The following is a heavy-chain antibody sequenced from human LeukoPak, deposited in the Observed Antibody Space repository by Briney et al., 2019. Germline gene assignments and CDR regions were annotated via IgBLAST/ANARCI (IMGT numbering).Heavy chain of an antibody. CDR2: ISGSGGST. Sequence: GGSLRLSCAASGFTLSTYAMSWVRQAPGKGLEWVSAISGSGGSTYYADSVKGRFTISRDNSKNTLYLQINSLRAEDTAVYYCATNSSSYYFAYWGQGTLVTVSS. D-gene: IGHD6-6*01. V-gene: IGHV3-23*01. J-gene: IGHJ4*02. CDR3: ATNSSSYYFAY. CDR1: GFTLSTYA.